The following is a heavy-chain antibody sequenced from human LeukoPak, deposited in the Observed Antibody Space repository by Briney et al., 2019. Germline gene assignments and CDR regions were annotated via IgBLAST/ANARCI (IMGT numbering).Heavy chain of an antibody. V-gene: IGHV1-69*01. D-gene: IGHD4-17*01. CDR1: GGTFSSYG. Sequence: PEASMKVSCKASGGTFSSYGISWVRQAPGQGLEWMGGVFPVFGSTNYAEKFQGRVTITANESTSTAYMDLGSLKSEDTAVYYCARGPQAYGGYLGFDIWGQGTMVTVSS. J-gene: IGHJ3*02. CDR2: VFPVFGST. CDR3: ARGPQAYGGYLGFDI.